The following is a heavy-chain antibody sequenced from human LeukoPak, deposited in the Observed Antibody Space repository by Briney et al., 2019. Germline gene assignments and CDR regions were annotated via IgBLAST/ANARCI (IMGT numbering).Heavy chain of an antibody. CDR1: GGSISSGGYS. J-gene: IGHJ3*02. CDR2: IYHSGST. V-gene: IGHV4-30-2*01. D-gene: IGHD5-24*01. Sequence: PSQTLSLTCAVSGGSISSGGYSWSWIRQPPGKGLEWIGYIYHSGSTNYNPSLKSRVTISVDTSKNQFSLKLSSVTAADTAVYYCARDSTVARRWLQPVPNAFGIWGQGTMVTVSS. CDR3: ARDSTVARRWLQPVPNAFGI.